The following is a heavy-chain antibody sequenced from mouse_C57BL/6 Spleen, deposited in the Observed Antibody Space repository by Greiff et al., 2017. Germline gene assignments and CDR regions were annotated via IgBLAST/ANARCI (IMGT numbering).Heavy chain of an antibody. Sequence: EVKLQESGPGLVKPSQSLSLTCSVTGYSITSGYYWNWIRQFPGNKLEWMGYISYDGSNNYNPSLKNRISITRDTSKNQFFLKLNSVTTEDTATYYWAREKDRYYDYDDEDAMDYWGQGTSVTVAS. CDR1: GYSITSGYY. V-gene: IGHV3-6*01. CDR2: ISYDGSN. CDR3: AREKDRYYDYDDEDAMDY. J-gene: IGHJ4*01. D-gene: IGHD2-4*01.